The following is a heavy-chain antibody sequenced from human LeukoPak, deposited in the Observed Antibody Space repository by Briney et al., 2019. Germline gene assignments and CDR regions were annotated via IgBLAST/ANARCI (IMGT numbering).Heavy chain of an antibody. Sequence: GGSLRLSCAASGFTFSNSEMNWVRQAPGRGLEWVSYIGSSGITIYYADSVKGRFTISRDNAKNSLYLQMNSLTAEDTAVYYCYAVDFVTTVVYWGQGTLVTVSS. CDR3: YAVDFVTTVVY. CDR2: IGSSGITI. D-gene: IGHD4-17*01. J-gene: IGHJ4*02. CDR1: GFTFSNSE. V-gene: IGHV3-48*03.